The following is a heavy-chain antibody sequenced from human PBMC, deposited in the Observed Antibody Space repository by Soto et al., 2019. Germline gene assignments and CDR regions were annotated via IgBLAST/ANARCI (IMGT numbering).Heavy chain of an antibody. Sequence: GGSLRLSCEASGFMFRMYWMHWLRQVPGKGPVWVSRINEDGVTTTYADSVKGRFTIYRDNDKNTLYLKLDSLRVEDTAMYYCTRGPRPSSSGTGAYWGPGT. CDR1: GFMFRMYW. D-gene: IGHD1-26*01. CDR3: TRGPRPSSSGTGAY. J-gene: IGHJ4*02. CDR2: INEDGVTT. V-gene: IGHV3-74*03.